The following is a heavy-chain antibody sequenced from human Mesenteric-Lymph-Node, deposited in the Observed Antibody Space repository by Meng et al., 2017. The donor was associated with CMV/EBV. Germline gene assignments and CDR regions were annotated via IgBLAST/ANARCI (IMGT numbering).Heavy chain of an antibody. CDR3: ARGQDVVVPAATYYFDY. J-gene: IGHJ4*02. CDR2: INHSGST. Sequence: ESLKISCAASEFTFSSYWMNWVRQPPGKGLEWIGEINHSGSTNYNPSLKSRVTTSVDTSKNQFSLKLSSVTAADTAVYYCARGQDVVVPAATYYFDYWGQGTLVTVSS. D-gene: IGHD2-2*01. V-gene: IGHV4-34*01. CDR1: EFTFSSYW.